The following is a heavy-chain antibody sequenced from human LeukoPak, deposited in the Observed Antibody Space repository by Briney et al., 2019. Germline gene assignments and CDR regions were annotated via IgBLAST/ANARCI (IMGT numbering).Heavy chain of an antibody. V-gene: IGHV1-69*13. CDR1: GGTFSSYA. Sequence: SVKVSCKASGGTFSSYAISWVRQAPGQGLEWMGGIIPIFGTANYAQKFQGRVTITADESTSTAYMELSSLRSEDTAVYYCARNGVVVVPARAFNWFDPWGQGTLVTVYS. D-gene: IGHD2-2*01. J-gene: IGHJ5*02. CDR2: IIPIFGTA. CDR3: ARNGVVVVPARAFNWFDP.